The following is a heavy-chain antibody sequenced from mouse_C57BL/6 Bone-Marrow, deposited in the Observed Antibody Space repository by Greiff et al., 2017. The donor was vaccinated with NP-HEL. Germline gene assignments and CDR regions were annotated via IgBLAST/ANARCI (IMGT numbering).Heavy chain of an antibody. CDR3: ARGGTTVVATDFDY. J-gene: IGHJ2*01. V-gene: IGHV1-76*01. CDR2: IYPGSGNT. Sequence: QVQLQQSGAELVRPGASVKLSCKASGYTFTDYYINWVKQRPGQGLEWIARIYPGSGNTYYNEKFKGKATLTAEKSSSTAYMQLSSLTSEDSAVYFCARGGTTVVATDFDYWGQGTTLTVSS. D-gene: IGHD1-1*01. CDR1: GYTFTDYY.